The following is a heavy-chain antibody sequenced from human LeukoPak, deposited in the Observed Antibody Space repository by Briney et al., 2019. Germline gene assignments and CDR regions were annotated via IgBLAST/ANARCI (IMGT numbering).Heavy chain of an antibody. D-gene: IGHD1-26*01. J-gene: IGHJ6*03. CDR3: ARAAKWEFYHYYMDV. CDR1: EFTFSSYS. V-gene: IGHV3-48*01. CDR2: ISNGSGNR. Sequence: GGSPRLSRVASEFTFSSYSMIWVRQAPGKGLEWISYISNGSGNRYYADSVKGRFTIPRDHAKNLLYLQMNNLTADDTAVYYCARAAKWEFYHYYMDVWGKGTTVAVSS.